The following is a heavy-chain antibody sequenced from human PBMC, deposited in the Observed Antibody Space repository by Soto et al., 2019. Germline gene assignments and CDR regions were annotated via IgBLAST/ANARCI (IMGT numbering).Heavy chain of an antibody. CDR3: ARDTTLLWFGEWTPYYYYGMAV. J-gene: IGHJ6*02. CDR1: GYTFTGYY. Sequence: QVQLVQSGAEVKKPGASVKVSCKASGYTFTGYYMHWVRQAPGQGLEWMGWINPNSGGTNYAQKCQGRVTMTRDTSISTAYMELSRLRSDDTAVYYCARDTTLLWFGEWTPYYYYGMAVWGQGTTVTVSS. V-gene: IGHV1-2*02. CDR2: INPNSGGT. D-gene: IGHD3-10*01.